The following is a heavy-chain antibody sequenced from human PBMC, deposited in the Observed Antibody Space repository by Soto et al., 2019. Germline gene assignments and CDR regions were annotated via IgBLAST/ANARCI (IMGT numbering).Heavy chain of an antibody. V-gene: IGHV1-3*01. Sequence: ASVKVSCKASGYTFTSYAMHWVRQAPGQRLEWMGWINAGNGNTKYSQKFQGRVTITRDTSASTAYMELSSLRSEDTAVYYCARPFGVVNPYYYYYYGMDVWGQGTTVTVSS. CDR2: INAGNGNT. J-gene: IGHJ6*02. D-gene: IGHD3-3*01. CDR1: GYTFTSYA. CDR3: ARPFGVVNPYYYYYYGMDV.